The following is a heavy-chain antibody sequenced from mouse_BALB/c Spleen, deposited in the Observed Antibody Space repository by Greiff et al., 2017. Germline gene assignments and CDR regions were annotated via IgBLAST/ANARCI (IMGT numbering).Heavy chain of an antibody. CDR1: GFSLTSYG. CDR2: IWRGGST. V-gene: IGHV2-5-1*01. J-gene: IGHJ3*01. D-gene: IGHD4-1*02. Sequence: QVQLQQSGPSLVQPSQSLSITCTVSGFSLTSYGVHWVRQSPGKGLEWLGVIWRGGSTDYNAAFMSRLSITKDNSKSQVFFKMNSLQADDTAIYYCAKNERQLGKGFAYWGQGTLVTVSA. CDR3: AKNERQLGKGFAY.